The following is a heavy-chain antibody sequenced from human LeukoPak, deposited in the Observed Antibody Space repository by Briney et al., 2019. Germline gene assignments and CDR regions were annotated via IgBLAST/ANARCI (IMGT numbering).Heavy chain of an antibody. CDR3: AKGAYYAD. CDR1: GYTFTSYG. D-gene: IGHD3-3*01. J-gene: IGHJ4*02. CDR2: INPSGVSP. V-gene: IGHV1-46*01. Sequence: ASVKVSCKASGYTFTSYGISWVRQAPGQGLEWMGIINPSGVSPNYAQKFQGRVTMTRDTSTSTVYMELSNLKSEDTAVYYCAKGAYYADWGQGTLVTVSS.